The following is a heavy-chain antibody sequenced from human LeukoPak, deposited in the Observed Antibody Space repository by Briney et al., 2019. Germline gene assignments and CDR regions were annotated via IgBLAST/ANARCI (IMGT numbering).Heavy chain of an antibody. V-gene: IGHV1-69*05. D-gene: IGHD3-16*02. CDR2: IIPIFGTA. Sequence: ASVKVSCKASGGTFSSYAISWVRQAPGQGLEWMGGIIPIFGTANYAQKLQGRVTMTTDTSTSTAYMELRSLRSDDTAVYYCARDDPLDDYVWGSYRYTFDYWGQGTLVTVSS. J-gene: IGHJ4*02. CDR1: GGTFSSYA. CDR3: ARDDPLDDYVWGSYRYTFDY.